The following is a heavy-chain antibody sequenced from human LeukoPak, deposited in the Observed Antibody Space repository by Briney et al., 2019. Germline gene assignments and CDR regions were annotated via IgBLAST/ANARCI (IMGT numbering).Heavy chain of an antibody. J-gene: IGHJ6*03. V-gene: IGHV3-48*02. CDR1: GFTFRSYR. D-gene: IGHD1-1*01. Sequence: GGSLRLSCAASGFTFRSYRMHWVRQAPGKGLEWVSYISTSNSTIYYPDSVRGRFTISRDNADNTLYLEMNSLRDEDTAVYYCARDGPNWNDNYYYYYMDVWGKGTTVTVSS. CDR2: ISTSNSTI. CDR3: ARDGPNWNDNYYYYYMDV.